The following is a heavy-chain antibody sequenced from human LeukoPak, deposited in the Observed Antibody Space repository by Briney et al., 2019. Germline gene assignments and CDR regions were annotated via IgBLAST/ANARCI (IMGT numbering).Heavy chain of an antibody. CDR1: GFTFRSYA. CDR3: AKKPGGSGSYSDY. CDR2: ISGSGGST. D-gene: IGHD3-10*01. Sequence: GGSLRLSCAASGFTFRSYAMSWVRKAPGKGLGWVSAISGSGGSTYYADSVKGRFTISRDNSKNTLYLQMNSLRAEDTAVYYCAKKPGGSGSYSDYWGQGTLVTVSS. J-gene: IGHJ4*02. V-gene: IGHV3-23*01.